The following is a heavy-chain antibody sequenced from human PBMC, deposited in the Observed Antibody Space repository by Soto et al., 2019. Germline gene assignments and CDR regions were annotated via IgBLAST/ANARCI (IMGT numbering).Heavy chain of an antibody. Sequence: PWGSLRLSCAASGFSFTSYAMSWVRQAPGKGLEWVSGISANGGGTYYGDSVKGRFTISRDTPKNTMFLQMNSLRAEDTAIYYCAKVGIYSKYGSMDVWGKGTTVTVSS. J-gene: IGHJ6*03. CDR2: ISANGGGT. CDR3: AKVGIYSKYGSMDV. CDR1: GFSFTSYA. V-gene: IGHV3-23*01. D-gene: IGHD4-17*01.